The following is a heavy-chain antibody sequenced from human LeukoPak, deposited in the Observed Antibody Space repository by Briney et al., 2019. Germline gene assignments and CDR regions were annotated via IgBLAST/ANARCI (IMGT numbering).Heavy chain of an antibody. J-gene: IGHJ4*02. CDR3: ARGVGVVVPAAQGFDY. CDR1: GFTFSSYG. Sequence: GGSLRLSCAASGFTFSSYGMHWVRQAPGKGLEWVAVIWYDVSNKYYADSVKGRFTISRDNSKNTLYLQMNSLRAEDTAVYYCARGVGVVVPAAQGFDYWGQGTLVTVPT. D-gene: IGHD2-2*01. V-gene: IGHV3-33*01. CDR2: IWYDVSNK.